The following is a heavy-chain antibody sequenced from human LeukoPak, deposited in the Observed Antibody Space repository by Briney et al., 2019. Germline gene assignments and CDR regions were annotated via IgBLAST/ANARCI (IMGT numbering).Heavy chain of an antibody. J-gene: IGHJ5*01. Sequence: SETLSLTCTVSGGSIACHYWGWIRQPPGKGLEWIGYIYHSGSTNYNPSLKSRVTISVDTSKNLFSLKLTSVTAADTAVYYCPRGYSSAENWFESWGQGTLVTVSS. D-gene: IGHD6-25*01. CDR3: PRGYSSAENWFES. V-gene: IGHV4-59*08. CDR1: GGSIACHY. CDR2: IYHSGST.